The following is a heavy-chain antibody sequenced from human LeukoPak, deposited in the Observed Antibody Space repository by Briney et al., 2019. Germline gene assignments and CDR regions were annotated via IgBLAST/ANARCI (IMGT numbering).Heavy chain of an antibody. V-gene: IGHV3-23*01. J-gene: IGHJ3*02. Sequence: GGSLRLSCAASGFTFSSYAMSWVRQAPGKGLEWVSAISGSGGSTYYADSVKGRFTISRDDSKNTLYLQMNSLRAEDTAVYYCAKDRRSGYYYGAFDIWGQGTMVTVSS. D-gene: IGHD3-22*01. CDR2: ISGSGGST. CDR3: AKDRRSGYYYGAFDI. CDR1: GFTFSSYA.